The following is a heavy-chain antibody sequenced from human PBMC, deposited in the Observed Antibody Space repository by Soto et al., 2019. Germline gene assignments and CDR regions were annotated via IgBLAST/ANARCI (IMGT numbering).Heavy chain of an antibody. J-gene: IGHJ4*02. CDR3: AREGIRSPLYY. CDR1: GFTVSSNY. CDR2: IYSGGST. D-gene: IGHD4-17*01. V-gene: IGHV3-66*01. Sequence: EVQLVESGGGLVQPGGSLRLSCAVSGFTVSSNYMSWVRQAPGKGLEWVSVIYSGGSTYYADYVKGRFTISRDNSKNTLYLQMNSLRAEDTAVYYCAREGIRSPLYYWGQGTLVTVSS.